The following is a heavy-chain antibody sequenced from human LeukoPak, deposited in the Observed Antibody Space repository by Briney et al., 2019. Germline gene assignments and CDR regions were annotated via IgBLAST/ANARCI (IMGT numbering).Heavy chain of an antibody. CDR1: GFTVSNNY. V-gene: IGHV3-66*01. Sequence: GGSLRLSCAASGFTVSNNYMSWVRQAPGKGLEWVSVIYSGGCTYYADSVKGRFTISRDNSKNTLYLQMDSLRAEDTAVYYCARVGPGGYYDSSGYLDYWGQGTLVTVSS. J-gene: IGHJ4*02. D-gene: IGHD3-22*01. CDR2: IYSGGCT. CDR3: ARVGPGGYYDSSGYLDY.